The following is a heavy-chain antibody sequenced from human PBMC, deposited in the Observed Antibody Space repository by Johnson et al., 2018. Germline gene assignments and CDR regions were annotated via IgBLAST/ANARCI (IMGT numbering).Heavy chain of an antibody. CDR3: ATETDGFDS. CDR1: GFIFSNYA. CDR2: ILYDGGNK. V-gene: IGHV3-30*03. Sequence: VQLVESGGGVVQPGRSLRLSCAASGFIFSNYAMHWVRQAPGKGLEWVAVILYDGGNKYYADSVKGRFTISRDNSKNTLYLQMNSLKAEDTAVYSLATETDGFDSWGQGTLVTVSS. J-gene: IGHJ3*02.